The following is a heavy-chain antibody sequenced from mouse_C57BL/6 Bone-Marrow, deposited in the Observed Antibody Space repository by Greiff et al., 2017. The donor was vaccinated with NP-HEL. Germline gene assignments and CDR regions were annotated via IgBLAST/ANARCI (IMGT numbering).Heavy chain of an antibody. CDR2: ISSGGDYI. CDR1: GFTFSSYA. D-gene: IGHD1-1*01. CDR3: TRYYYGSSYVYFDY. J-gene: IGHJ2*01. Sequence: EVQLVESGEGLVKPGGSLKLSCAASGFTFSSYAMSWVRQTPEKRLEWVAYISSGGDYIYYADTVKGRFTISRDNARNTQYLQMSSLTSEDTAMYYCTRYYYGSSYVYFDYWGQGTTLTVSA. V-gene: IGHV5-9-1*02.